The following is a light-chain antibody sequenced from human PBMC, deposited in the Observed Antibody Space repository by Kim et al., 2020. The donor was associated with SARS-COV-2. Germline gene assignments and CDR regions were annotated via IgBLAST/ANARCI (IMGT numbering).Light chain of an antibody. V-gene: IGKV1-5*03. Sequence: ASVGDTVSITCRVSQTIHVWLAWYQQKPGRAPNLLIYKASYLEEGVPSRFSGSGSGTEFTLTISGLQREDFATYYCQQYNSDSPSTFGQGTKVDIK. CDR2: KAS. CDR3: QQYNSDSPST. J-gene: IGKJ2*02. CDR1: QTIHVW.